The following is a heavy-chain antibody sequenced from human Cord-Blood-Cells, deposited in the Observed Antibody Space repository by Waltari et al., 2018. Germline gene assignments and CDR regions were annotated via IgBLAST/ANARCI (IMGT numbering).Heavy chain of an antibody. J-gene: IGHJ6*02. CDR1: GGSFSGYY. Sequence: QVQLQQWGAGLLKPPETLSLTCAVSGGSFSGYYWSWIRQPPGKGREWIGEINHSGSTNYNPSLKSRVTISVDTSKNQFSLKLSSVTAADTAVYYCARRGPGPGYSGSYYYYYYGMDVWGQGTTVTVSS. CDR3: ARRGPGPGYSGSYYYYYYGMDV. CDR2: INHSGST. D-gene: IGHD1-26*01. V-gene: IGHV4-34*01.